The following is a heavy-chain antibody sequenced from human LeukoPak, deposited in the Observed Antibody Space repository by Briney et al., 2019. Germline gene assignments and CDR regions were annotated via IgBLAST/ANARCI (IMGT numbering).Heavy chain of an antibody. V-gene: IGHV3-7*04. CDR1: GFTFSSFW. Sequence: GESLRLSCAASGFTFSSFWMTWVRQAPGKGLEWVANIKEDGSNKYYVDSVKGRFTISRDNAKNSLYLQMNSLRAEDSAVYFCARDQWRLFDYWGQGTLVTVSS. J-gene: IGHJ4*02. CDR3: ARDQWRLFDY. D-gene: IGHD2-21*02. CDR2: IKEDGSNK.